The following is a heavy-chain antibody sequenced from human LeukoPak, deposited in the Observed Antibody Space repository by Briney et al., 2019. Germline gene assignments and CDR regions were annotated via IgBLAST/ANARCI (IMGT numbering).Heavy chain of an antibody. CDR1: GYTLTELS. V-gene: IGHV1-24*01. D-gene: IGHD3-22*01. J-gene: IGHJ4*02. CDR3: ATSGNIYYDSSGYYGYYFDY. CDR2: FDPEDGET. Sequence: ASVKVSCKVSGYTLTELSMHWVRQAPGKGLEWMGGFDPEDGETIYAQKFQGRVTMTEDTSTDTAYMELSSLRSEDTAVYYCATSGNIYYDSSGYYGYYFDYWGQGTLVTVSS.